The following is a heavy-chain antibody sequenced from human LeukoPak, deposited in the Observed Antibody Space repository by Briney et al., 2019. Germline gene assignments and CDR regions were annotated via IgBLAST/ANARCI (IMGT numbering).Heavy chain of an antibody. D-gene: IGHD1-14*01. J-gene: IGHJ4*02. CDR2: IYYSGST. CDR3: ARQIEHSVSRYFDY. Sequence: PSQTLSPTCTVSGGSISSGGYYWRWIRQHPGKGLEWIGYIYYSGSTYYNPSLKSRVTISVDTSKNQFSLKLSSVTAAATAVYYCARQIEHSVSRYFDYWGQGTLVTVSS. V-gene: IGHV4-31*03. CDR1: GGSISSGGYY.